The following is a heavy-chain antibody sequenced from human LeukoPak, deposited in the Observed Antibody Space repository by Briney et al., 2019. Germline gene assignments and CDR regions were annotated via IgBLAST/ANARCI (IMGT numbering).Heavy chain of an antibody. CDR2: IKQDGSEK. V-gene: IGHV3-7*01. D-gene: IGHD1-26*01. Sequence: GGSLRLSCAASGFTFSSYWLSWVRQAPGKGLEWVANIKQDGSEKYYVDSVKGRFTISRDNAKNSLYLQMNSLRAEDTAVYYCARDLVGATWDYWGQGTLVTVSS. CDR3: ARDLVGATWDY. J-gene: IGHJ4*02. CDR1: GFTFSSYW.